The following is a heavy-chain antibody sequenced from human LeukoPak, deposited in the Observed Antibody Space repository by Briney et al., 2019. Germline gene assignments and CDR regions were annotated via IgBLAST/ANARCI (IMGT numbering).Heavy chain of an antibody. D-gene: IGHD1-14*01. CDR2: ISGNGGRT. J-gene: IGHJ4*02. CDR1: GFTFSSYS. CDR3: TLTTPFDF. Sequence: HPGGSLRLSCAASGFTFSSYSMNWVRQAPGKGLGWVSTISGNGGRTYYADSVKGRFTISRDNSKNTVSLQMNSLRAEDTALYHCTLTTPFDFWGQGTLVTVSS. V-gene: IGHV3-23*01.